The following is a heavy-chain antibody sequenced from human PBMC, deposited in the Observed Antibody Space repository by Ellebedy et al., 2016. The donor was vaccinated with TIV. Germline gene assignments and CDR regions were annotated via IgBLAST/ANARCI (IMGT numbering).Heavy chain of an antibody. Sequence: ASVKVSCXASGYTFTSYDINWVRQATGQGLEWMGWINSNSGGTDYAQKFQGRVTMTRDTSISTAYMELSRLRSDDTAVYYCARETPPDYWGQGTLVTVSS. CDR2: INSNSGGT. CDR3: ARETPPDY. V-gene: IGHV1-2*02. J-gene: IGHJ4*02. CDR1: GYTFTSYD.